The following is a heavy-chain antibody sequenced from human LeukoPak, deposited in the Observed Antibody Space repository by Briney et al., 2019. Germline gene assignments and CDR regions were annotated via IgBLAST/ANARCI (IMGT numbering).Heavy chain of an antibody. J-gene: IGHJ4*02. Sequence: GGSLRLSCAASGFTFSSYSMNWVRQAPGKGLEGVSSISSSSSYIYYADSVKGRFTISRDNAKNSLYLQMNSLRAEDTAVYYCAKDRGDCSSTSCYGVFDYWGQGTLVTVSS. CDR1: GFTFSSYS. D-gene: IGHD2-2*01. CDR2: ISSSSSYI. V-gene: IGHV3-21*04. CDR3: AKDRGDCSSTSCYGVFDY.